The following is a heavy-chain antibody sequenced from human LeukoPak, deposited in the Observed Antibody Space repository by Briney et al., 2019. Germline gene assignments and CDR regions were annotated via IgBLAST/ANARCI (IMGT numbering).Heavy chain of an antibody. V-gene: IGHV1-69*13. CDR3: AREDIVLMAHAFDI. D-gene: IGHD2-8*01. CDR1: GGTFSSYA. Sequence: SVKVSCKASGGTFSSYAISWVRQAPGQGPEWMGGIIPIFGTANYAQKFQGRVTITADESTSTAYMELSSLRSEDTAVYYCAREDIVLMAHAFDIWGQGTMVTVSS. CDR2: IIPIFGTA. J-gene: IGHJ3*02.